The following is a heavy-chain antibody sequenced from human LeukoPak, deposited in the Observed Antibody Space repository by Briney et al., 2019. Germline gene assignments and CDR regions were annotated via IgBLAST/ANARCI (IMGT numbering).Heavy chain of an antibody. Sequence: KPGGSLRLSCAASGLTLSNAWMTWVRQAPGKGLEWVARIKGKTDGGIKGYAAPVKGTFTISRDDSENTVYLQMNSLKIEDTAVYYCATGRSGYFDSWGQGTLVFVSS. J-gene: IGHJ4*02. CDR1: GLTLSNAW. CDR3: ATGRSGYFDS. CDR2: IKGKTDGGIK. V-gene: IGHV3-15*01.